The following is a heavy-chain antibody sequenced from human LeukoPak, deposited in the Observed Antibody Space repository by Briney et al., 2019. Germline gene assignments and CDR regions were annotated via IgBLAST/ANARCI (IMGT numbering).Heavy chain of an antibody. D-gene: IGHD6-19*01. Sequence: SVKVSCKASGGTFSSYAISWVRQAPGQGLEWMGGIIPIFGTANYAQKFQGRVTITADKSTSTAYMELSRLRSDDTAVYYCARVATQWLVRSYFDYWGQGTLVTVSS. V-gene: IGHV1-69*06. CDR1: GGTFSSYA. CDR3: ARVATQWLVRSYFDY. J-gene: IGHJ4*02. CDR2: IIPIFGTA.